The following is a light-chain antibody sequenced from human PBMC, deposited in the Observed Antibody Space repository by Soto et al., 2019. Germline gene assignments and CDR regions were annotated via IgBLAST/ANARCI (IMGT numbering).Light chain of an antibody. CDR2: GTS. Sequence: EIVMTQSPATLSVSPGERVTLSCRASQSVGGKLAWYHQSPGQPPRLLIYGTSTRATGIPARFGGRGSGTEFTLSISSLQSEDFGIYFCQQYDDWPPAFGQGTKV. J-gene: IGKJ1*01. CDR1: QSVGGK. CDR3: QQYDDWPPA. V-gene: IGKV3-15*01.